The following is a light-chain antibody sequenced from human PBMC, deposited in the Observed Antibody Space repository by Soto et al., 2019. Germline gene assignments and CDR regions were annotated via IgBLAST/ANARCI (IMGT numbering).Light chain of an antibody. CDR3: QQTYTSPWT. CDR1: QNIIMF. J-gene: IGKJ1*01. V-gene: IGKV1-39*01. CDR2: GSS. Sequence: DIQMTQSPSSLSASVGDRVTITCRSSQNIIMFLNWYQQKPGKAPSLLIYGSSRLESGVPSRFSGSGSGTDFTLTISSLHPEDFATYWCQQTYTSPWTFGQGTKVEI.